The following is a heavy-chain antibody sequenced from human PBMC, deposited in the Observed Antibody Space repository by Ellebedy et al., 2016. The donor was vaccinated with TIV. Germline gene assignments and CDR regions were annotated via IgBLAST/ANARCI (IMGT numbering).Heavy chain of an antibody. J-gene: IGHJ4*02. Sequence: GESLKISCTASGFTFGDYAMSWVRQAPGKGLEWVSAISGSGGSTYYADSVKGRFTISRDNSKNTLYLQMNSLRAEDTAVYYCTKRPTGGSYGYDYWGQGTLVTVSS. CDR1: GFTFGDYA. D-gene: IGHD5-18*01. CDR3: TKRPTGGSYGYDY. CDR2: ISGSGGST. V-gene: IGHV3-23*01.